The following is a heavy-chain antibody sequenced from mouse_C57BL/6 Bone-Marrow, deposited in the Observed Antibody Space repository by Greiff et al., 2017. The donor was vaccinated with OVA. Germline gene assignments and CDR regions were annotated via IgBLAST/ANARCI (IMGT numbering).Heavy chain of an antibody. J-gene: IGHJ4*01. V-gene: IGHV1-69*01. CDR1: GYTFTSYW. Sequence: QVQLQQPGAELVMPGASVKLSCKASGYTFTSYWMHWVKQRPGQGLEWIGESDPSDSYTNYNQKFKGKSTLTVDKSSSTAYMQLSSLTSEDSAVYYCARVVLAGTDYYAMDYWGQGTSVTVSS. D-gene: IGHD4-1*01. CDR3: ARVVLAGTDYYAMDY. CDR2: SDPSDSYT.